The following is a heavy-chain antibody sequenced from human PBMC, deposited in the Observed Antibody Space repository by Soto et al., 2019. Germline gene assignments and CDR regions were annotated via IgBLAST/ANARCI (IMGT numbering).Heavy chain of an antibody. D-gene: IGHD3-10*01. CDR3: ARDRAGYYGSGSYSQKDFDD. CDR2: ISAYNGNT. V-gene: IGHV1-18*01. CDR1: GYTFTTYG. Sequence: EASVKVSCESSGYTFTTYGITGVRQAPGQGLELMGWISAYNGNTNYAQKLQGRVTMTTXXXXXXAXMXLXXXXSDXTAVYYCARDRAGYYGSGSYSQKDFDDWG. J-gene: IGHJ4*01.